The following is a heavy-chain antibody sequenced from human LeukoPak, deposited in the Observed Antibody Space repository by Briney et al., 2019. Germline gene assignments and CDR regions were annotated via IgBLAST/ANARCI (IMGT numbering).Heavy chain of an antibody. CDR2: IIPIFGTA. V-gene: IGHV1-69*13. J-gene: IGHJ4*02. D-gene: IGHD5-18*01. Sequence: RASVKVSCKASGGTFSSYAISWVRQASGQGLEWMGGIIPIFGTANYAQKFQGRVTITADESTSTAYMELSSLRSEDTAVYYCARDGYGIFDYWGQGTLVTVSS. CDR1: GGTFSSYA. CDR3: ARDGYGIFDY.